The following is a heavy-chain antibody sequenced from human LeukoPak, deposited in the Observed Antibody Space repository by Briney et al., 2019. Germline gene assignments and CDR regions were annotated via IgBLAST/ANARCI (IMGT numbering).Heavy chain of an antibody. Sequence: GGSLRLSCAASGFTFDDYAMHWVRQAPGKGLEWVSGISWNSGSIGYADSVKGRFTISRDNAKNSLYLQMNSLRAEDTALYYCAKGYGSGSYYKFWDYYYYYMDVWGKGTTVTISS. V-gene: IGHV3-9*01. CDR1: GFTFDDYA. J-gene: IGHJ6*03. CDR2: ISWNSGSI. D-gene: IGHD3-10*01. CDR3: AKGYGSGSYYKFWDYYYYYMDV.